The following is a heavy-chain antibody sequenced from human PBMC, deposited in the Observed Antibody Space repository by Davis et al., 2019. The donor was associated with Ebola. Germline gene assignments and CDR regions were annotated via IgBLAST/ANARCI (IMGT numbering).Heavy chain of an antibody. CDR3: ARASRYCSSTSCHDAFDI. J-gene: IGHJ3*02. CDR2: INPNSGGT. D-gene: IGHD2-2*01. Sequence: ASVKVSCKASGYTFTAYYMHWVRQAPGQGLEWMGWINPNSGGTNYAQRFQGRVTMTRDTSTSTAYMQLSRLTSDDTAVYYCARASRYCSSTSCHDAFDIWGQGTMVTVSS. CDR1: GYTFTAYY. V-gene: IGHV1-2*02.